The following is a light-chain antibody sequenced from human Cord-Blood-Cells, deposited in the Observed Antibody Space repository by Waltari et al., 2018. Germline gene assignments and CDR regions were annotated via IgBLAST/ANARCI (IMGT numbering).Light chain of an antibody. CDR1: SSDVVGYKH. CDR3: CSYAGSYTFV. Sequence: QPALTQPRSVSGSHGQSVTLSCTGTSSDVVGYKHVPWYQQHPGKAPKLMIYDVSKRPSGVPDRFSGSKSGNTASLTISGLQAEDEADYYCCSYAGSYTFVFGTGTKVTVL. J-gene: IGLJ1*01. CDR2: DVS. V-gene: IGLV2-11*01.